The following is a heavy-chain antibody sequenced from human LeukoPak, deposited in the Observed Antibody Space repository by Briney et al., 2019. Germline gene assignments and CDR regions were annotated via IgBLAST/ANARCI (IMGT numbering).Heavy chain of an antibody. CDR3: ARDLGRDITIFVVVIPNFDY. CDR1: GYTFTSYY. CDR2: INPSGGST. V-gene: IGHV1-46*01. J-gene: IGHJ4*02. Sequence: GASVKVSCKASGYTFTSYYMHWVRQAPGQGLEWMGIINPSGGSTSYAQKFQGRVTMTRDTSTSTVYMELSSLRSEDTAVYYCARDLGRDITIFVVVIPNFDYWGQGTLVTVSS. D-gene: IGHD3-3*01.